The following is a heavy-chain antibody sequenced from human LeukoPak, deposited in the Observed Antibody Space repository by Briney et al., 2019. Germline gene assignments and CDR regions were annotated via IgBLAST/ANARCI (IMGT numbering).Heavy chain of an antibody. CDR2: IYSGGTT. D-gene: IGHD3-22*01. CDR3: AREGGDSSGYYHDY. Sequence: SETLSLTCTVSGGSISSSIYYWGWLRQPPGKGLEWIGSIYSGGTTYYNPSLTGRVTISIDTSKNQFSLTLSSVTAADTAVYYCAREGGDSSGYYHDYWGQGTLVTVSS. J-gene: IGHJ4*02. V-gene: IGHV4-39*07. CDR1: GGSISSSIYY.